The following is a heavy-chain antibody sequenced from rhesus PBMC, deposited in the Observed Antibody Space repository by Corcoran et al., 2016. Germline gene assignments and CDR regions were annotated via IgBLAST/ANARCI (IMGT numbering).Heavy chain of an antibody. V-gene: IGHV4-169*01. D-gene: IGHD6-13*01. CDR3: ARPLAAGMDFDY. CDR2: IYGSGSST. Sequence: QLQLQESGPGLVKPSETLSVTCAVSGGSISSNYWSWIRMPPGKGLEWIGRIYGSGSSTNYNPSLKSRVTLSVDTSKNQLSLKLSSVTAADTVVYYCARPLAAGMDFDYWGQGVLVTVSS. CDR1: GGSISSNY. J-gene: IGHJ4*01.